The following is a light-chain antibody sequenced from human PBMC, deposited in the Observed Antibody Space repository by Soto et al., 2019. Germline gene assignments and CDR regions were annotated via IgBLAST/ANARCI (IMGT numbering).Light chain of an antibody. Sequence: DIQMTQSPSTLSASVGDRVTITCRASQSISSWLAWYQQKPGKAPKLLIYDAYSLESGVPSRFSGSGSGTEFTLTISSLHHDDFATYYCQQYNSYWTFGQGTKVEIK. CDR3: QQYNSYWT. V-gene: IGKV1-5*01. CDR1: QSISSW. CDR2: DAY. J-gene: IGKJ1*01.